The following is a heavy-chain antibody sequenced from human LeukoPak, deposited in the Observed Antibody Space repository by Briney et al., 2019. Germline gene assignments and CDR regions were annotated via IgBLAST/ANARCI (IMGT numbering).Heavy chain of an antibody. J-gene: IGHJ2*01. D-gene: IGHD2-21*02. CDR3: ARHYCGGDCYSRWYFDL. V-gene: IGHV4-4*07. Sequence: PSETLSLTCTVSGGSISSYYWIWIRQPAGKGLEWIGRVYSSGSTNYNPSLKSRVTMSVDTSKNQFSLKLSSVTAADTAVYYCARHYCGGDCYSRWYFDLWGRGTLVTVSS. CDR1: GGSISSYY. CDR2: VYSSGST.